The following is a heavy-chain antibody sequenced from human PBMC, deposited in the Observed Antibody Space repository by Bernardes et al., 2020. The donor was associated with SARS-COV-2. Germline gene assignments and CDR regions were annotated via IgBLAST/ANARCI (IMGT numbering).Heavy chain of an antibody. V-gene: IGHV3-23*01. CDR2: ISGSGGST. Sequence: GGSLRLSCAASGFTFSSYAMSWVRQAPGKGLEWVSAISGSGGSTYYADSVKGRFTISRDNSKNTLYLQMNSLRAEDTAVYYCAKDSTPPSYCGGDCYGAFDIWGQGTMVHVSS. D-gene: IGHD2-21*02. J-gene: IGHJ3*02. CDR3: AKDSTPPSYCGGDCYGAFDI. CDR1: GFTFSSYA.